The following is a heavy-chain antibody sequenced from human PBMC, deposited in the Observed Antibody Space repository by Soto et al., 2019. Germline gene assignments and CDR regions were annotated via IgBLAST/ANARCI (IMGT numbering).Heavy chain of an antibody. Sequence: SQTLSLTCAISGDSVSSNTAAWNWIRSSPSRGLEWLGRTYYRSNWRHDYAVSVKCRITVNPDTSKNHFSLQLNSVTPDDTAVYYCARGVAGTGFDLWGQGTLVTVS. CDR2: TYYRSNWRH. J-gene: IGHJ4*02. V-gene: IGHV6-1*01. D-gene: IGHD6-19*01. CDR1: GDSVSSNTAA. CDR3: ARGVAGTGFDL.